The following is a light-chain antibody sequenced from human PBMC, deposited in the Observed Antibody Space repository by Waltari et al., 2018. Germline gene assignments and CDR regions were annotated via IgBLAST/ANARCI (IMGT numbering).Light chain of an antibody. CDR1: QSVSSS. Sequence: EIVMTQSPATLSLSPGERATLSCRASQSVSSSLAWYQQKPGQAPRLLIYGASSRATCIPDRFSGSGSGTDFTLTISSLEPEDVAVYYCLQRSNWPWTFGQGTKVEIK. V-gene: IGKV3-15*01. CDR3: LQRSNWPWT. J-gene: IGKJ1*01. CDR2: GAS.